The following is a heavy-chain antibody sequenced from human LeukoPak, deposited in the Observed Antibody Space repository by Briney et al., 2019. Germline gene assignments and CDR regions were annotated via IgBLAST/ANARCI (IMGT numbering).Heavy chain of an antibody. CDR1: GYSISNGYY. CDR2: IYHSRST. Sequence: SETLSLTCTVSGYSISNGYYWGWVRQPPGKGLEWIGSIYHSRSTYYNPSLKSRVTISLDTSKNQLSLGLTSVTAADTAVYYCAGLYDSSGETFDAFDIWGQGTMVTVSS. CDR3: AGLYDSSGETFDAFDI. V-gene: IGHV4-38-2*02. J-gene: IGHJ3*02. D-gene: IGHD3-22*01.